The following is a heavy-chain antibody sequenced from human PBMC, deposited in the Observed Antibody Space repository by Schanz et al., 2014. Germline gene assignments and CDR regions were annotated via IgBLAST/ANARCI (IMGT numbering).Heavy chain of an antibody. Sequence: QVQLVQSGAEVKKPGASVKVSCKASGYTFTSYSMHWVRQAPGQGLEWMGIITPSGGSTNYAQKLQGRVTMTRDTSTSTVYMELSSLRSEDTAVYYCARDGVDAAAGGNYWGQGTLVIVSS. V-gene: IGHV1-46*03. D-gene: IGHD6-13*01. CDR2: ITPSGGST. CDR3: ARDGVDAAAGGNY. J-gene: IGHJ4*02. CDR1: GYTFTSYS.